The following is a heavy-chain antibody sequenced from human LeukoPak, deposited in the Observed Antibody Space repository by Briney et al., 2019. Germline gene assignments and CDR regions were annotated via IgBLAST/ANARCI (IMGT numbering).Heavy chain of an antibody. CDR3: ARGKLSGYCSSTSCYGDAFDI. V-gene: IGHV5-51*01. Sequence: GESLKISCEGSGYSFTNYWIGWVRQMPGKGLEWMGIIYPGDSDTRYSPSFQGQVTISADKSISTAYLQWSSLKASDTAMYYCARGKLSGYCSSTSCYGDAFDIWGQGTMVTVSS. CDR1: GYSFTNYW. D-gene: IGHD2-2*01. CDR2: IYPGDSDT. J-gene: IGHJ3*02.